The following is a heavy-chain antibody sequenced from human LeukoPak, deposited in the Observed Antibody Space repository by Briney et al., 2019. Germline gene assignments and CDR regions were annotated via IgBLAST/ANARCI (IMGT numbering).Heavy chain of an antibody. Sequence: PSETLSLTCTVSGGSTSTYYWTWIRQHPGKGLEWIGYIYYSGSTYYNPSLKSRVTISVDTSKNQFSLKLSSVTAADTAVYYCARSGYDGYFDYWGQGTLVTVSS. CDR1: GGSTSTYY. J-gene: IGHJ4*02. CDR3: ARSGYDGYFDY. V-gene: IGHV4-59*06. D-gene: IGHD5-12*01. CDR2: IYYSGST.